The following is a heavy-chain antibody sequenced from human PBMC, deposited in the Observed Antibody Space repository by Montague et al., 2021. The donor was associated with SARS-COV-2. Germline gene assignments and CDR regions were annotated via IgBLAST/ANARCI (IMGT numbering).Heavy chain of an antibody. CDR1: GFSLSTSEVG. J-gene: IGHJ5*02. CDR2: XYGDDDN. D-gene: IGHD3-9*01. V-gene: IGHV2-5*02. Sequence: PALVKPSQTLTLTCTFSGFSLSTSEVGVGWIRQPPGKAPEFLALXYGDDDNRYKPSLKSRLTITKVTSKNQVVLTMTNVDPVDTATYYCAHFGILRYFDPWGQGTLVTVSS. CDR3: AHFGILRYFDP.